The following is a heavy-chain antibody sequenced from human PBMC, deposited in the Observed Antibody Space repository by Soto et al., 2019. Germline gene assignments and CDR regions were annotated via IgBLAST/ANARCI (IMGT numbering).Heavy chain of an antibody. J-gene: IGHJ6*02. CDR3: AREATRPGYYYGLDV. CDR1: GYTFTSYA. CDR2: INAGNGHT. V-gene: IGHV1-3*01. Sequence: ASVKVSCKASGYTFTSYAMHGVRHAPGQRLEWMGWINAGNGHTKYSQKFQGRVNITGDTSATTAYLELRSLRFEDTAVYYCAREATRPGYYYGLDVWGQGTTVNV. D-gene: IGHD6-6*01.